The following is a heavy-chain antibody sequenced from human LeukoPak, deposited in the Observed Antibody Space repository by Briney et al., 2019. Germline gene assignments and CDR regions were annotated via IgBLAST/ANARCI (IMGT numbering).Heavy chain of an antibody. CDR3: ARREEEDGYNAKTPDY. D-gene: IGHD5-24*01. J-gene: IGHJ4*02. CDR2: IHYRLPT. Sequence: PSETLSLTCDVSGVSISGTNYYWGWIRQPPGMGLEWIGSIHYRLPTFYNPLLKSRVTISVDTSKNQISLRLRSVTAADTAVYYCARREEEDGYNAKTPDYWGQGTLVTVSS. V-gene: IGHV4-39*01. CDR1: GVSISGTNYY.